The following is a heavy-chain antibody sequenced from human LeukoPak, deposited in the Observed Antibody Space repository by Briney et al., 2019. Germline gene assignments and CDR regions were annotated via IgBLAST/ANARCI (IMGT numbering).Heavy chain of an antibody. J-gene: IGHJ4*02. D-gene: IGHD6-13*01. CDR1: GGTISSYY. Sequence: SETLSLTCTVSGGTISSYYWNWIRQPPGKGLEWIGYIHDSGSTKYNPSLKSRVTISVDTSKNQFSLKLSSVTAADTAVYYCARHEGSSWAFDYWGQGTLVTVSS. V-gene: IGHV4-59*08. CDR3: ARHEGSSWAFDY. CDR2: IHDSGST.